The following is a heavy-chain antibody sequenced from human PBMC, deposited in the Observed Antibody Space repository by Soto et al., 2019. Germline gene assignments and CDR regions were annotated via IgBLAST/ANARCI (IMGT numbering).Heavy chain of an antibody. CDR2: IYWNDDK. J-gene: IGHJ4*02. Sequence: TLSLTCTVSGGSISSYYWSWIRQPPGKALEWLALIYWNDDKRYSPSLKSRLTITKDTSKNQVVLTMTNMDPVDTATYYCAHSGEPPMAHLDYWGQGTLVTVSS. V-gene: IGHV2-5*01. D-gene: IGHD3-10*01. CDR3: AHSGEPPMAHLDY. CDR1: GGSISSYYW.